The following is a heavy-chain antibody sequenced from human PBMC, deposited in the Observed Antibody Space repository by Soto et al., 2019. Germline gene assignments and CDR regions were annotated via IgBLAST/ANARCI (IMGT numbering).Heavy chain of an antibody. Sequence: QVQLVQSGAEVKKPGASVKVSCKASGYTFTSYGISWVRQAPGQGLEWMGWISAYNGNTNYAQKLQGRVTMTTDTSTRPAYMELRSLRSDDTAVYYCARVYRITMVRGELSEYWGQGTLVTVSS. CDR1: GYTFTSYG. D-gene: IGHD3-10*01. CDR3: ARVYRITMVRGELSEY. J-gene: IGHJ4*02. CDR2: ISAYNGNT. V-gene: IGHV1-18*01.